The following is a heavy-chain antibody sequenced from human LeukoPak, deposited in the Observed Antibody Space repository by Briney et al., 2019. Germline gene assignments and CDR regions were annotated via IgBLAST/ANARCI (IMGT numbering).Heavy chain of an antibody. D-gene: IGHD2-21*01. J-gene: IGHJ6*03. CDR2: ISSSGSTI. CDR1: GFTFSSYE. Sequence: GGSLRLSCAASGFTFSSYEMNWVRQAPGKGLEWVSYISSSGSTIYYADSVKGRFTISRDNAKNSLYLQMNSLRAEDTAVYYCARAALWPDYYYYMDVWGKGTTVTVSS. CDR3: ARAALWPDYYYYMDV. V-gene: IGHV3-48*03.